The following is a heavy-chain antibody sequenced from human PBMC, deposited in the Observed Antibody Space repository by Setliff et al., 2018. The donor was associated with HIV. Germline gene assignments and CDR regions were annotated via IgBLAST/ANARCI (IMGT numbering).Heavy chain of an antibody. CDR2: IKQEGSEK. D-gene: IGHD6-19*01. Sequence: GGSLRLSCAASGFTFNMFWMSWVRQAPGKGLEWVANIKQEGSEKNYVDSVKGRFAISRDNAKNSLYLQMNSLSVEDTAVYYCARDYWVAGLDSWGQGTLVTVSS. V-gene: IGHV3-7*01. J-gene: IGHJ4*02. CDR1: GFTFNMFW. CDR3: ARDYWVAGLDS.